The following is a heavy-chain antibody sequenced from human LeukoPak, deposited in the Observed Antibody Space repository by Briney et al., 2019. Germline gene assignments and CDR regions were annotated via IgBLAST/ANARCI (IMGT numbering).Heavy chain of an antibody. V-gene: IGHV4-39*07. D-gene: IGHD3-10*01. CDR2: GDYSGGT. J-gene: IGHJ4*02. Sequence: SETLSLTCTVSGDSFTSVTDYWAWIRQPPGKGLEWIASGDYSGGTYYNPSLESRVAISADMSKNQISLKLTSVTGADTAVYYCARGGVLLWFGELPLHPPFDYWGQGTLVTVSS. CDR3: ARGGVLLWFGELPLHPPFDY. CDR1: GDSFTSVTDY.